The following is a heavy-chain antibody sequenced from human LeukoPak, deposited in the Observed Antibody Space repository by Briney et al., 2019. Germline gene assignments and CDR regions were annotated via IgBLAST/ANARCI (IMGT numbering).Heavy chain of an antibody. D-gene: IGHD3-10*01. Sequence: SETLSLTCAVSGDSITSHNWWSWVRQSPGKGLEWIGEIYHSGTTNYSPSLKSRVTISVDRSKNQLSLRLTSVTAADTAVYFCASCLFDYYYFDQWGQGTLVTVSS. J-gene: IGHJ4*02. CDR3: ASCLFDYYYFDQ. CDR1: GDSITSHNW. V-gene: IGHV4-4*02. CDR2: IYHSGTT.